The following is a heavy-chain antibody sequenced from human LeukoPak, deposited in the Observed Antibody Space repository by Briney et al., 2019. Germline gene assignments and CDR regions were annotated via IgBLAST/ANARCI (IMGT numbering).Heavy chain of an antibody. CDR3: ARVPPPYYYDSSGYYGARGY. D-gene: IGHD3-22*01. CDR2: ISYDGSNK. CDR1: GFTFSSYG. J-gene: IGHJ4*02. Sequence: GGSLRLSCAASGFTFSSYGMHWVRQAPGKGLEWVAVISYDGSNKYYADSVKGRFTISRDNSKNTLYLQMNSLRAEDTAVYYCARVPPPYYYDSSGYYGARGYWGQGTLVTVSS. V-gene: IGHV3-30*03.